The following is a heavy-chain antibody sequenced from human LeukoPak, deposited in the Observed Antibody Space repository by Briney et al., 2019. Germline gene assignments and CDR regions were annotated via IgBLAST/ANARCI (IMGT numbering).Heavy chain of an antibody. Sequence: ASVKVSCKASGGTFSSYAISWVRQAPGQGLEWMGGIISIFGTANYAQKFQGRVTITADESTSTAYMELSSLRSEDTAVYYCARAILGSGYSTLPDYGMDVWGQGTTVTVSS. J-gene: IGHJ6*02. CDR1: GGTFSSYA. CDR2: IISIFGTA. CDR3: ARAILGSGYSTLPDYGMDV. V-gene: IGHV1-69*01. D-gene: IGHD3-22*01.